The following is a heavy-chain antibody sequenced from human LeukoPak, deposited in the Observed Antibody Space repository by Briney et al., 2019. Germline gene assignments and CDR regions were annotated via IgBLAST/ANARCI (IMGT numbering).Heavy chain of an antibody. V-gene: IGHV3-53*01. J-gene: IGHJ4*02. CDR3: ARSRSGWYWVDY. D-gene: IGHD6-19*01. CDR2: IYSGGST. CDR1: GFTVSSNY. Sequence: GGSLRLSCAASGFTVSSNYMSWVRQAPGKGLEWVSVIYSGGSTYYADSVKGRFTISRDNSKNTLYLQMNSLRAEDTAVYYCARSRSGWYWVDYWGQGTLVTVSS.